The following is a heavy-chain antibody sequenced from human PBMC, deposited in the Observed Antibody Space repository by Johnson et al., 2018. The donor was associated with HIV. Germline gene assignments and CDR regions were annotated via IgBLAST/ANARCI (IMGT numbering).Heavy chain of an antibody. CDR1: GFIFSNAW. J-gene: IGHJ3*02. CDR2: FKSKTDGGTT. CDR3: ARGFMYAFDI. D-gene: IGHD3-10*02. Sequence: EVQLVESGGGLVKPGGSLRLSCAASGFIFSNAWMSWVRQAPGKGLEWVGRFKSKTDGGTTDYAAPVKGTFTISSDDSKNTLYLQMNSLRAEDTAVYYCARGFMYAFDIWGQGTMVTVSS. V-gene: IGHV3-15*01.